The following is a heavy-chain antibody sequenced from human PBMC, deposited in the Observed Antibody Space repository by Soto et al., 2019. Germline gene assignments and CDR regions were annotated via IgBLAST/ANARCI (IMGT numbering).Heavy chain of an antibody. J-gene: IGHJ6*02. V-gene: IGHV3-11*01. CDR1: GFSFSNYY. CDR2: ISSSGSTI. D-gene: IGHD3-22*01. CDR3: ATDEMAPYYYDSSGYYPHYYVMDV. Sequence: PGGSLRLSCAASGFSFSNYYMSWIRQAPGKGLEWVSYISSSGSTIYYAHSVKGRFTISRDNAKNSLYLQMNSLRAEDTAVYYCATDEMAPYYYDSSGYYPHYYVMDVWGQGTTVTVSS.